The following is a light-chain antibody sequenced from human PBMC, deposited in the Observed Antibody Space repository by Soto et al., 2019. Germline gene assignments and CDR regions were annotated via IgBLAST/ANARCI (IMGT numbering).Light chain of an antibody. CDR1: QSVSSY. J-gene: IGKJ5*01. CDR2: DAS. CDR3: QQRSNWWIT. V-gene: IGKV3-11*01. Sequence: EIVLTQSPATLSLSPGERATLSCRASQSVSSYLAWYQQKPGQAPRLLIYDASNRATGIPARFSGSGSGTDFTLTISSLEPEDFAVYYCQQRSNWWITFGQGTRL.